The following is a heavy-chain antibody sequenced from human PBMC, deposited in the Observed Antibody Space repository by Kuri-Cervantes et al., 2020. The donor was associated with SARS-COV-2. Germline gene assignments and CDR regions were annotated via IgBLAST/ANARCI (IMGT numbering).Heavy chain of an antibody. J-gene: IGHJ4*02. CDR3: AREGLAVAGTVDY. Sequence: GESLKISCAASGFTFSSYGMHWVRQAPGKGLEWVAVIWYDGSNKYYADSVKGRFTISRDNSKNTLYLQMNSQRADDTAVYYCAREGLAVAGTVDYWGQGTLVTVSS. D-gene: IGHD6-19*01. CDR1: GFTFSSYG. V-gene: IGHV3-33*01. CDR2: IWYDGSNK.